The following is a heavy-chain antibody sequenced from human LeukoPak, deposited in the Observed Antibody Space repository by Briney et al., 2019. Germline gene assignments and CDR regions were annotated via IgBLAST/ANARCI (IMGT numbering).Heavy chain of an antibody. D-gene: IGHD2-2*01. CDR1: GGSISSYY. Sequence: SETLSLTCTVSGGSISSYYWSWIRQPPGKGLEWIGEINHSGSTNYNPSLKSRVTISVDTSKNQFSLRLSSVTAADTAVYCCASLWPYQLSAFDIWGQGTLVTVSS. CDR2: INHSGST. J-gene: IGHJ3*02. V-gene: IGHV4-34*01. CDR3: ASLWPYQLSAFDI.